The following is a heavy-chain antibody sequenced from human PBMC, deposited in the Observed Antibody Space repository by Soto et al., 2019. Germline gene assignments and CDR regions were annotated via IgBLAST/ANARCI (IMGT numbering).Heavy chain of an antibody. J-gene: IGHJ3*02. Sequence: GGSLRLSCSASGFTFSSYCMNSVHQATGNGLECVSSISSSSSYIYYADSVKGRFTISRDNAKNSLYLQMNSLRAEDTAVYYCARSARGGSPASGAFDIWGQGTMVTVSS. CDR1: GFTFSSYC. D-gene: IGHD3-10*01. CDR2: ISSSSSYI. V-gene: IGHV3-21*01. CDR3: ARSARGGSPASGAFDI.